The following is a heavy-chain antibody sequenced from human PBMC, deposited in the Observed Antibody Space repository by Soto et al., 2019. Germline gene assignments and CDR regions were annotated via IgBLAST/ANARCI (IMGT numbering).Heavy chain of an antibody. CDR1: GGTFSSYA. J-gene: IGHJ5*02. CDR3: ARSRPYDFWSGPNWFDP. Sequence: ASVKVSCKASGGTFSSYAISWVRQAPGQGLEWMGGIIPIFGTANYAQKFQGRATITADESTSTAYMELSSLRSEDTAVYYCARSRPYDFWSGPNWFDPWGQGTLVTVSS. V-gene: IGHV1-69*13. D-gene: IGHD3-3*01. CDR2: IIPIFGTA.